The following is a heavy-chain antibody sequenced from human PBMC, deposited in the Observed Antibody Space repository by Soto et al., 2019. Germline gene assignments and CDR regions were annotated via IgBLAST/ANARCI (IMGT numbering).Heavy chain of an antibody. Sequence: QVQLQQWGAGLLKPSETLSLTCGVYGGSFRGFYWSWVRQPPGKGLEWIGEIHHSGSTNYNPSLKSRVTISLDTSKTQFALKLSSVGAADTAVYFCARGETVAPDYWGQGTLVTVSS. CDR3: ARGETVAPDY. J-gene: IGHJ4*01. V-gene: IGHV4-34*01. CDR2: IHHSGST. CDR1: GGSFRGFY.